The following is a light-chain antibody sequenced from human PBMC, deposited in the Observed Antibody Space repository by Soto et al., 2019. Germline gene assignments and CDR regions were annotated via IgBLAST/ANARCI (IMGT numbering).Light chain of an antibody. CDR1: QHIWSY. Sequence: EIVLTQSPGTLSSSPGERATLSCRASQHIWSYLAWYQQKPGQAPRLLMYDASKRATGIPARFSGSGSGTDFTLTISSLEPEDFAVYYCQQRSRWPWTFGQGTKVDIK. V-gene: IGKV3-11*01. CDR3: QQRSRWPWT. J-gene: IGKJ1*01. CDR2: DAS.